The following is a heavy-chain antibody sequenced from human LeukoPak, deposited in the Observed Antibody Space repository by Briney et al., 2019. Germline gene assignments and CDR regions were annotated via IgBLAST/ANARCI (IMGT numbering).Heavy chain of an antibody. V-gene: IGHV3-48*04. CDR3: ARGRGYCTGVSCDIDY. D-gene: IGHD2-8*02. J-gene: IGHJ4*02. CDR2: IISRGDTT. CDR1: GFTFNAYS. Sequence: GGSLRLSCAASGFTFNAYSMNWVRQAPGKGLEWVSNIISRGDTTYYAASVKGRFTISRDNAKNSVFLHLNSLRGDDTAVYYCARGRGYCTGVSCDIDYWGQGTLVTVYS.